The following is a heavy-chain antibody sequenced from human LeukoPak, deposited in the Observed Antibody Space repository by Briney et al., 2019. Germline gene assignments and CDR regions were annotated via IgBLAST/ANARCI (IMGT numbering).Heavy chain of an antibody. J-gene: IGHJ3*02. CDR1: GFTFSSYA. CDR3: AKELITIFGVVTDAFDI. V-gene: IGHV3-23*01. Sequence: GGSLRLSCAASGFTFSSYAMGWVGQAPGKGLEWVSAMSGSGGSTYYADSVKGRFTISRDNSKNTLYLQMNSLRAEDTAVYYCAKELITIFGVVTDAFDIWGQGTMVTVSS. CDR2: MSGSGGST. D-gene: IGHD3-3*01.